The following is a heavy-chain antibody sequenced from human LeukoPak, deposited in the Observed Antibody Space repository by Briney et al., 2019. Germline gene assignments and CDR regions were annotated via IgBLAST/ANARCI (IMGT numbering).Heavy chain of an antibody. Sequence: PGGSLRLSCAASGFTFSSYSMNWVRQAPGKGLEWVSSISGSSSYIYYADSVKGRFTISRDNSKNTLYLQMNSLRAEDTAVYYCAKSRRVVAAAGPFDYWGQGTLVTVSS. V-gene: IGHV3-21*04. J-gene: IGHJ4*02. CDR1: GFTFSSYS. D-gene: IGHD6-13*01. CDR3: AKSRRVVAAAGPFDY. CDR2: ISGSSSYI.